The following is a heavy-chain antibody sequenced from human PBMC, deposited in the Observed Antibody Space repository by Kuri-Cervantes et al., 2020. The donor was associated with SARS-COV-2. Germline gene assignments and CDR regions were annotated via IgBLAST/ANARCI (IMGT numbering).Heavy chain of an antibody. CDR3: ARLNSGSHDY. V-gene: IGHV3-72*01. J-gene: IGHJ4*02. CDR2: TRNTANSYTT. CDR1: GFTFSDHY. D-gene: IGHD1-26*01. Sequence: GESLKISCAASGFTFSDHYMDWVRQAPGKGLEWVGRTRNTANSYTTEYAASVKGRFTIASDNAKNSLYLQMNSLRAEDKAVYYCARLNSGSHDYWCQGTQVTVSS.